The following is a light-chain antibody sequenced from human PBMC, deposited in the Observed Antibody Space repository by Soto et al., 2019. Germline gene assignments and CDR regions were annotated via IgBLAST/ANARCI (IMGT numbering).Light chain of an antibody. V-gene: IGKV2-29*03. Sequence: DIVKTQSPLFLSVTPGEPASISCKSSQSLLHRTGKTYLHWYLQRPGQSPQLVIYEVSNRFSGVPDRFGGSGSGTEFTLTISRVEAEDAGVYYCMQGGTSGQGTKLEIK. J-gene: IGKJ2*01. CDR3: MQGGT. CDR1: QSLLHRTGKTY. CDR2: EVS.